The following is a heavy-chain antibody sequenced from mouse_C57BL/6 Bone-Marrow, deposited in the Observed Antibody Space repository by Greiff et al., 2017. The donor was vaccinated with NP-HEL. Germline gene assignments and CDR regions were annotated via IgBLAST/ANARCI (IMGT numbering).Heavy chain of an antibody. CDR1: GYTFTSYW. Sequence: VQLQQPGAELVKPGASVKMSCKASGYTFTSYWITWVKQRPGQGLEWIGDIYPGSGSTNYNEKFKSKATLTVDTSSSTAYMQLSSLTSEDSAVYYCVRDYGSSYPYWYFDVWGTGTTVTVSS. J-gene: IGHJ1*03. CDR3: VRDYGSSYPYWYFDV. D-gene: IGHD1-1*01. V-gene: IGHV1-55*01. CDR2: IYPGSGST.